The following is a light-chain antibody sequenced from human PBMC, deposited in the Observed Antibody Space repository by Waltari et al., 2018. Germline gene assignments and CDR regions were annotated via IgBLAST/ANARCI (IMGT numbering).Light chain of an antibody. CDR3: QQYNNWPPLFT. Sequence: EIVMTQSPATLSVSPGDRATVSCRASQTISSNLAWYQQRPGQAPRLLIYGASNRATCIPARFSGTGSGTEFTLTISSLQSEDFAVYYCQQYNNWPPLFTFGPGTKVDMK. J-gene: IGKJ3*01. V-gene: IGKV3D-15*01. CDR2: GAS. CDR1: QTISSN.